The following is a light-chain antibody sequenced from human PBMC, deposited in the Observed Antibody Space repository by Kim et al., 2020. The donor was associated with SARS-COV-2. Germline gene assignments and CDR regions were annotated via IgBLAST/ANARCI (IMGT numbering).Light chain of an antibody. Sequence: EIVLTQSPATLSLSPGVRATLSCRASQSVSSYLAWYQQKPGQAPRLLIYDVSNRATAVPARFSGYGSGTDFTLTISSLEPEDFAVYYCQQRETFGPGTKVDIK. CDR1: QSVSSY. V-gene: IGKV3-11*01. CDR2: DVS. J-gene: IGKJ3*01. CDR3: QQRET.